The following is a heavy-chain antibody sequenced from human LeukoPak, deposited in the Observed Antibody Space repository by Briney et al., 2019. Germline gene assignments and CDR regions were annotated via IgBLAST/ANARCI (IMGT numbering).Heavy chain of an antibody. CDR3: ARDSSDYYDSSGYPNWFDP. V-gene: IGHV1-69*04. J-gene: IGHJ5*02. CDR2: IIPFLGIA. D-gene: IGHD3-22*01. Sequence: SVKVSCKASGGTFSSYTISWVRQAPGQGLEWMGRIIPFLGIANYAQKFQGRVTITADKSTSTAYMELSSLRSEDTAVYYCARDSSDYYDSSGYPNWFDPWGQGTLVTVSS. CDR1: GGTFSSYT.